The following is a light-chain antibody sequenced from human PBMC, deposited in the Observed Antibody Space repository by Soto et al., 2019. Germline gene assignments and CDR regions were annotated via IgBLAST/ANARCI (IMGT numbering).Light chain of an antibody. Sequence: QSVLTQPASVSGSPGQSITISCTGTSSDVGIYNLVSWYQQHPGKAPKLMIYEGSKRPSGVSNRFSGSKSGNTASLTISGLQAEDEADYYCCSYAVSRTYVFGTGTKLTVL. CDR2: EGS. CDR3: CSYAVSRTYV. CDR1: SSDVGIYNL. J-gene: IGLJ1*01. V-gene: IGLV2-23*01.